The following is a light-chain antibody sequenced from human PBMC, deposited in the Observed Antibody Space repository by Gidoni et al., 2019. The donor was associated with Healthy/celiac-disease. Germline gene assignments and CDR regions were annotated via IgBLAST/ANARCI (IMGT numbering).Light chain of an antibody. Sequence: QSVPTQPPSASGTPGHRVPISCSGSSSNIGSNYVYWYQQLPGTSPKLLIYRNNQRPSGVPDRFSGSKSGTSASLAISGLRSEDEADYYCAAWDDSLSGWVFGGGTKLTVL. V-gene: IGLV1-47*01. CDR2: RNN. CDR3: AAWDDSLSGWV. J-gene: IGLJ3*02. CDR1: SSNIGSNY.